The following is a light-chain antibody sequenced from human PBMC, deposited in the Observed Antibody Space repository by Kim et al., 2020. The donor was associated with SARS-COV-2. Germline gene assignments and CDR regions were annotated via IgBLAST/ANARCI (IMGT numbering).Light chain of an antibody. Sequence: SYELTQPPSVSVSPGQTASITCSGYKLGDKYVSWYQQRPGQSPVVVVYPDNQRPSGIPERFFGSNSGNTATLTISGTQAMDEADYYCQAWDSSTQNYV. CDR3: QAWDSSTQNYV. CDR2: PDN. CDR1: KLGDKY. J-gene: IGLJ1*01. V-gene: IGLV3-1*01.